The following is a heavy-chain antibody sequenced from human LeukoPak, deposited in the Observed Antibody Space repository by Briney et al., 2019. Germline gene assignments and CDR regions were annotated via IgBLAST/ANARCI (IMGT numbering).Heavy chain of an antibody. Sequence: SQTLSLTCAISGDSVSSNSAAWNWIRQSPSRGLEWLGRTYYRSKWYNDYAVFVKSRITINPDTSKNQFSLQLNSVTPEDTAVYYCARDLRAYSSKPGGFDYWGQGTLVTVSS. CDR2: TYYRSKWYN. CDR1: GDSVSSNSAA. CDR3: ARDLRAYSSKPGGFDY. D-gene: IGHD6-13*01. J-gene: IGHJ4*02. V-gene: IGHV6-1*01.